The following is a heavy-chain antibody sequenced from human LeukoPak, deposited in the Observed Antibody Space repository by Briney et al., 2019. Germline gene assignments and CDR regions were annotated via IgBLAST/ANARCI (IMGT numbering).Heavy chain of an antibody. V-gene: IGHV3-72*01. J-gene: IGHJ4*02. Sequence: GGSLRLSCAPSGFTFSDHYMDWVRQAPGKGLEWVGRTRKKTNSYTTEYAASVKGRFTISRDDSKNSLYLQMNSLKAEDTAVYYCTRVVLVGTTYSYFDYWGQGTLVTVSS. D-gene: IGHD1-26*01. CDR2: TRKKTNSYTT. CDR1: GFTFSDHY. CDR3: TRVVLVGTTYSYFDY.